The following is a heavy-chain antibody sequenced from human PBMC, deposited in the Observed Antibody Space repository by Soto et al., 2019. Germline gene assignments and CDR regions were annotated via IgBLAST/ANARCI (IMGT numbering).Heavy chain of an antibody. D-gene: IGHD6-13*01. V-gene: IGHV1-3*01. CDR3: ARGGEPAYSSSYINGDS. Sequence: QVQHVQSGAEVKRPGASVKVSCKASGYTFTSYAIHWVRQAPGQRPEWMGWINAGNGNTKYSQKFQGRVTITRDTSATTAYMEVSGLTFEDTAVYYCARGGEPAYSSSYINGDSWGQGTPVTVSS. CDR1: GYTFTSYA. J-gene: IGHJ4*02. CDR2: INAGNGNT.